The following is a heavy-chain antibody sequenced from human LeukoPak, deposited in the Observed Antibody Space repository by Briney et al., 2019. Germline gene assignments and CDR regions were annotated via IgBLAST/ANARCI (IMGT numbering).Heavy chain of an antibody. J-gene: IGHJ4*02. D-gene: IGHD2-2*01. CDR1: GFIFSNYG. V-gene: IGHV3-30*02. CDR2: IRYDGSNK. CDR3: AKDYCSSSNCYGERFDY. Sequence: GGSLRLSCAASGFIFSNYGMHWVRQAPGKGLEWVTFIRYDGSNKYYADSVKGRFTISRDNSKSTLYLQMNSLRAEDTAVYYCAKDYCSSSNCYGERFDYWGQGTLVTVSS.